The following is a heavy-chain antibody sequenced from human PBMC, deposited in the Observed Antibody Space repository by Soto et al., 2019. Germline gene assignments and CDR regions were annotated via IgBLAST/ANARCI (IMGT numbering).Heavy chain of an antibody. J-gene: IGHJ4*02. CDR2: ISAYNGNT. V-gene: IGHV1-18*04. CDR1: GYTFTSHG. D-gene: IGHD3-22*01. Sequence: SVRVSCTASGYTFTSHGISWVRQAPGQGLELMGWISAYNGNTNYAQKLQGRVTMTTDTSTRTAYMELRRLRSDDTAVYYCARGDNYRTYYYDSSGYYPPRYWGQGTLVTVSS. CDR3: ARGDNYRTYYYDSSGYYPPRY.